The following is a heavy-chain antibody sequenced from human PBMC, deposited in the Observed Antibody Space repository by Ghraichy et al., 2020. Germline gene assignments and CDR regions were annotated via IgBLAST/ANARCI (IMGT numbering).Heavy chain of an antibody. CDR1: GGSFSGYY. D-gene: IGHD3-3*01. J-gene: IGHJ6*02. CDR3: ARFTIFGVVKYYYYGMDV. Sequence: LTCAVYGGSFSGYYWSWIRQPPGKGLEWIGEINHSGSTNYNPSLKSRVTISVDTSKNQFSLKLSSVTAADTAVYYCARFTIFGVVKYYYYGMDVWGQGTTVTVSS. V-gene: IGHV4-34*01. CDR2: INHSGST.